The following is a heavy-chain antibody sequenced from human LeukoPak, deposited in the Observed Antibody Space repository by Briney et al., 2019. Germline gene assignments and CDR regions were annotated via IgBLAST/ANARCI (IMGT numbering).Heavy chain of an antibody. Sequence: GGSLRLSCALSIFTFSIYAMRGGRQAPGEGLECVSAICGSGGSTYYADSVRGRFTISRDNSKNTLYLNMHTLSAGHTPVYYFAKEMYSGIALAGVLEYRGQGTLVTVSS. CDR3: AKEMYSGIALAGVLEY. CDR2: ICGSGGST. J-gene: IGHJ4*02. D-gene: IGHD6-19*01. V-gene: IGHV3-23*01. CDR1: IFTFSIYA.